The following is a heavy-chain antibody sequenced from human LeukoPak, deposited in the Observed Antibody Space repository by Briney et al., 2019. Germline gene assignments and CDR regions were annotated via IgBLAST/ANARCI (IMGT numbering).Heavy chain of an antibody. CDR2: IRYDGGIK. D-gene: IGHD3-9*01. CDR1: GFTFSNYG. Sequence: GGSLRLSCAASGFTFSNYGMHWVRQPPGKGLEWVAFIRYDGGIKHYADSVKGRFTLSRDNFKNTLYLQMNSLRAEDTAVYYCANGPHYNILTGFYKVRSHLDYWGQGTLVTVSS. J-gene: IGHJ4*02. CDR3: ANGPHYNILTGFYKVRSHLDY. V-gene: IGHV3-30*02.